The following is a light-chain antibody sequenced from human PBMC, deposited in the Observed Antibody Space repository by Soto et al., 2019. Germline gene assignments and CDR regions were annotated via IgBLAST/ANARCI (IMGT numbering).Light chain of an antibody. CDR3: HLYGSSPPWT. CDR2: GAA. J-gene: IGKJ1*01. Sequence: EIVLTQSPVTLSLSPGERATPSCRARQSVSSSYLAWYQQKPGQAPRLLIYGAASRATGIPDRFSGSGSGTDFTLTISRLEPEDFAVYYCHLYGSSPPWTFGQGTKVDIK. V-gene: IGKV3-20*01. CDR1: QSVSSSY.